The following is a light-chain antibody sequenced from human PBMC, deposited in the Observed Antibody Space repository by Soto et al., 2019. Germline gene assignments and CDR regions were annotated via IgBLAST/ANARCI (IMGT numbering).Light chain of an antibody. Sequence: EIVLTQSPATLSLSPGERATLSCRASLNVNSYLAWYQQKPGQAPRLVIYDVSNRAPGIPARFSGSGSGTDFTLTISSLEPEDFAVYYCQQRQYWPPITFGQGTRLEIK. CDR2: DVS. CDR3: QQRQYWPPIT. CDR1: LNVNSY. J-gene: IGKJ5*01. V-gene: IGKV3-11*01.